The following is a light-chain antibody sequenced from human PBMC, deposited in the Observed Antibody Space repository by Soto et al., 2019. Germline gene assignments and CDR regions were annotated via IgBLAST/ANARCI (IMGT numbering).Light chain of an antibody. V-gene: IGLV1-44*01. CDR2: FNN. CDR1: NSNIGSTS. J-gene: IGLJ2*01. CDR3: AAWDDSLNGPV. Sequence: QSVLPQPPSASGTPGPRVTISCSGDNSNIGSTSVNWYQQLPGTAPRLLIYFNNQRPSGVPDRFSGSKSGTSASLAISGLQSEDGADYYCAAWDDSLNGPVFGGGTKVTVL.